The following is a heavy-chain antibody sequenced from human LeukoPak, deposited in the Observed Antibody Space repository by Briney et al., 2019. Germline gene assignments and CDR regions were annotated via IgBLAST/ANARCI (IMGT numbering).Heavy chain of an antibody. CDR2: IYSGGST. D-gene: IGHD4-23*01. J-gene: IGHJ5*02. V-gene: IGHV3-66*02. CDR3: ARLRWGDWFDP. CDR1: GFTVSSYY. Sequence: PGGSLRLSCAASGFTVSSYYISWVRQAPGKGLEWVSVIYSGGSTYYADSVKGRFTISRDNSKNTLYLQMNSLRAEDTAVYYCARLRWGDWFDPWGQGTLVTVSS.